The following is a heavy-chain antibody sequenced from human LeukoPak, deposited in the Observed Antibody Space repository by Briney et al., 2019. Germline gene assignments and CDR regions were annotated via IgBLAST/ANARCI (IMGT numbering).Heavy chain of an antibody. CDR3: ARDSPFEWDVFGDSFDI. D-gene: IGHD1-26*01. J-gene: IGHJ3*02. CDR2: ISSSGSTI. Sequence: GGSLRLSCAASGFTFSDYYMSWIRQAPGKGLEWVSYISSSGSTIYYADSVKGRFTIPRDNAKNSLYLQMNSLRAEDTAVYYCARDSPFEWDVFGDSFDIWGQGTVVTVSS. CDR1: GFTFSDYY. V-gene: IGHV3-11*01.